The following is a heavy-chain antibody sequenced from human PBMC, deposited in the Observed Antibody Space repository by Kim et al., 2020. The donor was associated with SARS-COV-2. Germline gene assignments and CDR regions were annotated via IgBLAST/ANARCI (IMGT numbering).Heavy chain of an antibody. J-gene: IGHJ5*02. CDR3: ARRGLSAGWFAP. Sequence: SETLSLTCTVSGGFMSSYYWGWIRQSPGKGLEWIGYIYHSGTTYYNPSLKSRVTISIDTSENQFSLKLSSVTAADTAVYYCARRGLSAGWFAPWGHGTL. CDR2: IYHSGTT. V-gene: IGHV4-59*08. D-gene: IGHD6-25*01. CDR1: GGFMSSYY.